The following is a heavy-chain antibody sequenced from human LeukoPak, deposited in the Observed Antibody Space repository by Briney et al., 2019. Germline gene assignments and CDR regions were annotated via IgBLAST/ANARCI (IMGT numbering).Heavy chain of an antibody. V-gene: IGHV4-59*08. Sequence: SPSETVSLTCSVSGGSISSYYWSWIRQPPGRGLEWIGSFYYSGSTNYNPSLKSRVSISVDTSKNQFSLKLSSLTAADTAVYYCATQPPSYYYFDYWGQGTLVTVSS. CDR1: GGSISSYY. D-gene: IGHD2-21*01. J-gene: IGHJ4*02. CDR3: ATQPPSYYYFDY. CDR2: FYYSGST.